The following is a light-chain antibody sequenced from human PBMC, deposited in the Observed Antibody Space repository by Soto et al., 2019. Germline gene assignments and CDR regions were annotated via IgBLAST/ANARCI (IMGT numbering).Light chain of an antibody. CDR1: HSVGSN. CDR2: GAS. CDR3: QQYKQWPVA. J-gene: IGKJ4*01. Sequence: IVMTQSPATLSVSPGERATLSCRASHSVGSNLAWYQQNPGQAPRLLIYGASTRATGVPARFSGSGSATQFTLTISSLQSEDSGFYYCQQYKQWPVAFGGGTKVDIK. V-gene: IGKV3-15*01.